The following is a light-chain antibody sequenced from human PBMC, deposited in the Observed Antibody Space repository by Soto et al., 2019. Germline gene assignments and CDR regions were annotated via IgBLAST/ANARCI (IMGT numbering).Light chain of an antibody. Sequence: VLTQSPGTLSLSPGERATLSCRASQTVLNNYLTWYQQKPGQAPRRLIFGASFRATGIPARFSGSGSGTDFTLTISSLEPEDFAVYYCQQRSNWPTFGQGTRLEIK. CDR2: GAS. CDR3: QQRSNWPT. CDR1: QTVLNNY. J-gene: IGKJ5*01. V-gene: IGKV3-11*01.